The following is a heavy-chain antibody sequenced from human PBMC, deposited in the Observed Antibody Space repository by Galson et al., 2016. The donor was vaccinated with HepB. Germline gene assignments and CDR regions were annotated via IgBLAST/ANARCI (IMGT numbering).Heavy chain of an antibody. CDR1: GFTFNSYA. CDR3: ARGRAYFDY. CDR2: LSGADDRT. V-gene: IGHV3-23*01. J-gene: IGHJ4*02. Sequence: SLRLSCAASGFTFNSYAMSWVRQAPGRGLEWVSSLSGADDRTYYADSVEGRFTISRDSSKNTLFLQMNSLRAEDTAVYYCARGRAYFDYWGQGTLVTVSS.